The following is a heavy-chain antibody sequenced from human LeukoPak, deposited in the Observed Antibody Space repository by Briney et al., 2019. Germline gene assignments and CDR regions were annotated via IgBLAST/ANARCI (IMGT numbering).Heavy chain of an antibody. D-gene: IGHD3-10*01. V-gene: IGHV4-34*01. CDR3: ARGRPVLLWFGEPSNWFDP. CDR1: GGSFSGYY. CDR2: INHSGST. Sequence: PSETLSLTCAVYGGSFSGYYWSWIRQPPGKGLEWIGDINHSGSTNYNPSLKSRVTISVDTSKNQFSLKLSSVTAADTAVYYCARGRPVLLWFGEPSNWFDPWGQGTLVTVSS. J-gene: IGHJ5*02.